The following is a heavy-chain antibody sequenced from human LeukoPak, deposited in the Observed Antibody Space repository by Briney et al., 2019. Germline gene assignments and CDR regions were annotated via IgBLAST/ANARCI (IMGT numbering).Heavy chain of an antibody. J-gene: IGHJ4*02. CDR1: GGSIRSSYYY. Sequence: SETLSLTCTVSGGSIRSSYYYWGWIRQPPGKGLEWIGSIYDSGSTYYNPSLKSRVTISVDTSKNQFSLKLNSVTAADTAVYYCARVGDYSYGNYWGQGTLVTVSS. CDR3: ARVGDYSYGNY. D-gene: IGHD5-18*01. V-gene: IGHV4-39*01. CDR2: IYDSGST.